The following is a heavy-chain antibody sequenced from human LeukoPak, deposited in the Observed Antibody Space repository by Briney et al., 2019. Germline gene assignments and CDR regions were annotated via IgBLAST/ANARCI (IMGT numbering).Heavy chain of an antibody. CDR2: ISSSSSYI. CDR1: GFTFSSYS. D-gene: IGHD2-2*01. Sequence: PGGSLRLSCAASGFTFSSYSMNWVRQAPGKGLEWVSSISSSSSYIYYADSVKSRFTISRDNAKNSLYLQMNSLRAEDTAVYYCAREGPIVVVPAADLYQDYYYYGMDVWGQGTTVTVSS. CDR3: AREGPIVVVPAADLYQDYYYYGMDV. J-gene: IGHJ6*02. V-gene: IGHV3-21*01.